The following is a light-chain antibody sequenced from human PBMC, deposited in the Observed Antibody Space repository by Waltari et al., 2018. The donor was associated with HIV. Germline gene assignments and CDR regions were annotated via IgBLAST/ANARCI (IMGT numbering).Light chain of an antibody. V-gene: IGKV4-1*01. CDR2: WAT. CDR1: QSVLDMSNDKNY. CDR3: QQYYDTLVT. Sequence: DIVMTQSPDSLAVSLGERATINCRSSQSVLDMSNDKNYLAWYQQKPGQPPKPLIYWATSRQSGVPARFSGSGSGADFTLTIRGLQAEDVAVYYCQQYYDTLVTFGGGTRVEI. J-gene: IGKJ4*01.